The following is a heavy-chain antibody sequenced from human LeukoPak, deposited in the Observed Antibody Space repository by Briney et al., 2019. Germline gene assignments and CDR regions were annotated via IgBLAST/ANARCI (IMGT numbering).Heavy chain of an antibody. V-gene: IGHV3-23*01. CDR2: ISGSGGST. CDR3: AKDKRMELLGGGPNWFDP. Sequence: PGGTLRLSCAASGFTFSSYGMSWVRQAPGKGLEWVSAISGSGGSTYYADSVKGRFTISRDNSKNTLYLQMNSLRAEDTAVYYCAKDKRMELLGGGPNWFDPWGQGTLVTVSS. D-gene: IGHD1-26*01. CDR1: GFTFSSYG. J-gene: IGHJ5*02.